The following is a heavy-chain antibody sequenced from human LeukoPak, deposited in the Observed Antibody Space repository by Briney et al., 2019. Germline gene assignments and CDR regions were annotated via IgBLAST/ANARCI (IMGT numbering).Heavy chain of an antibody. D-gene: IGHD3-22*01. V-gene: IGHV4-38-2*01. CDR2: IYHSGST. CDR1: GYSLNSGYY. Sequence: PSETLSLTCAVSGYSLNSGYYWGWTRQPPGKGLGGIGSIYHSGSTYYNPSLKGRVTISIDTSKNQFSLKLSSVTAADTAVYYCARLGHYYDSSGYYDAFDIWGQGTMVTVSS. CDR3: ARLGHYYDSSGYYDAFDI. J-gene: IGHJ3*02.